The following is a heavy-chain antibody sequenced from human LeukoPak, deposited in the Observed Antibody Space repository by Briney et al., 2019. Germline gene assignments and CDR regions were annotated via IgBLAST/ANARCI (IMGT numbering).Heavy chain of an antibody. V-gene: IGHV4-59*08. CDR2: IYYSGST. CDR3: AKTLRCSSTSCIVPYMDV. D-gene: IGHD2-2*01. J-gene: IGHJ6*03. CDR1: GGSIGSYY. Sequence: PSETLSLTCTVSGGSIGSYYWSWIRQPPGKGLEWIGYIYYSGSTNYNPSLKSRVTVSVDTSKNQFSLKLSSVTAADTAVYYCAKTLRCSSTSCIVPYMDVWGKGTTVTVSS.